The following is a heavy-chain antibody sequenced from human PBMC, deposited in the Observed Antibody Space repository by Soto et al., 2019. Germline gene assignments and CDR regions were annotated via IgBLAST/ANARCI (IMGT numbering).Heavy chain of an antibody. J-gene: IGHJ6*02. CDR1: GGSIGTSNW. CDR2: IHHSGST. Sequence: QVQLQESGPGLVKPSGTLSLTCDVSGGSIGTSNWWSWVRQPPGRGLEWMGQIHHSGSTTYNPSLESRVTISLAKSKNQFSLRLRSVTAADTAVYYCARAPIPDGIVVVAAATYYYGLDVWGQGTTVTVS. CDR3: ARAPIPDGIVVVAAATYYYGLDV. V-gene: IGHV4-4*02. D-gene: IGHD2-2*01.